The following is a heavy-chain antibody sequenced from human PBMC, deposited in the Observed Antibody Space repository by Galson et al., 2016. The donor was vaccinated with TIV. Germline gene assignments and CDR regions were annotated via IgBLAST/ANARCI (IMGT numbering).Heavy chain of an antibody. CDR1: GYTFTRHY. CDR3: ARRFYFGY. Sequence: SVKVSCKASGYTFTRHYMHWVRQAPGQGLEWMGIINPITGITTYAQNFQGRVTMTRDTSTSTVQMELTSLKSEDTAVYYCARRFYFGYWGQGTLVTVSS. V-gene: IGHV1-46*01. J-gene: IGHJ4*02. CDR2: INPITGIT.